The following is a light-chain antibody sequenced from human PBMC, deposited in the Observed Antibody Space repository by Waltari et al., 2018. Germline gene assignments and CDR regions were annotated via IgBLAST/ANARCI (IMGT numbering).Light chain of an antibody. V-gene: IGKV1-27*01. CDR1: QDISNY. CDR3: FGLT. CDR2: VAS. J-gene: IGKJ4*01. Sequence: DIQLTQSPSSLSASVGDRVTITCRASQDISNYLAWYQQKPGKVHKLLIYVASVLQSGVPSRFSGSGSGTEFTLTISSLQPDDVATYYCFGLTFGGGTKVDIK.